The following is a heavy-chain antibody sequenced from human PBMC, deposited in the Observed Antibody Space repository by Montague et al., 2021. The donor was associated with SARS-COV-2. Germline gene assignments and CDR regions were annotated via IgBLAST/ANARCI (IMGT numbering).Heavy chain of an antibody. CDR2: IYYCGTT. CDR3: VRGKAGGLRNVFDI. V-gene: IGHV4-38-2*02. Sequence: SETLSLTCTVSGFSIGSGDYCGWIRHPPAKRLEWIGGIYYCGTTYYNPPPLSRLTMLIDTSTNQFFLRLTTVTAADTAAFFCVRGKAGGLRNVFDIWGQGTTVTVSS. J-gene: IGHJ3*02. CDR1: GFSIGSGDY.